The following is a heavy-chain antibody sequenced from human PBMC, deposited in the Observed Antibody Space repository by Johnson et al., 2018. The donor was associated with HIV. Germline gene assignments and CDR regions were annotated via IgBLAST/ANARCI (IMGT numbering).Heavy chain of an antibody. CDR1: GFTFSDYY. D-gene: IGHD5-18*01. Sequence: QEQLVESGGGLVKPGGSLRLSCAASGFTFSDYYMSWIRQAPGKGLEWVSYISSSGSTIYYADSVKGRFTISRDNAKNSLYLQMNSLRAEDTAVYYCASSEGARYSYGYPDSQGDAFDIWSQGTRVTVSS. CDR2: ISSSGSTI. J-gene: IGHJ3*02. CDR3: ASSEGARYSYGYPDSQGDAFDI. V-gene: IGHV3-11*04.